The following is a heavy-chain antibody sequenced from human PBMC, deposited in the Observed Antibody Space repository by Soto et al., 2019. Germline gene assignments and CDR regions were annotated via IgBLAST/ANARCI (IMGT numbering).Heavy chain of an antibody. Sequence: GGSLRLSCAASGFTFSSYGMHWVRQAPGKGLEWVAAIWYDGSNKYYADSVKGRFTISRDNSKNTLYLQMNSLRAEDTAVYYCARVMGSGYWLRGYFDYWGQGTLVTVSS. CDR3: ARVMGSGYWLRGYFDY. J-gene: IGHJ4*02. D-gene: IGHD3-3*01. CDR1: GFTFSSYG. CDR2: IWYDGSNK. V-gene: IGHV3-33*01.